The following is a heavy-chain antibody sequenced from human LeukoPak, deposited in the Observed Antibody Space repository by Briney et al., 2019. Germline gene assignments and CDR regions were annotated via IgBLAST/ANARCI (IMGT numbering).Heavy chain of an antibody. J-gene: IGHJ3*02. V-gene: IGHV3-48*01. Sequence: GGSLRLSCAASGFTFSSYTMNWVRQAPGKGLEWVSYIMKGRFTISRDNSKNTLHLQMNGLRAEDTAVYYCARDPLDISRWANAFDIWGQGTTVIVSS. CDR3: ARDPLDISRWANAFDI. D-gene: IGHD5-12*01. CDR1: GFTFSSYT. CDR2: I.